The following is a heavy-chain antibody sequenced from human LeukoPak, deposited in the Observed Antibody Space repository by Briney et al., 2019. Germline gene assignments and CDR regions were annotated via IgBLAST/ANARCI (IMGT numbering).Heavy chain of an antibody. D-gene: IGHD3-9*01. V-gene: IGHV3-23*01. CDR1: GFTFNNFA. CDR2: INASGGNT. J-gene: IGHJ4*02. CDR3: ARDSKVGARYFFDF. Sequence: PGGSLRLSCAGSGFTFNNFAMSWVRQAPGNRVEWVSDINASGGNTYYTESVKGRFTVSRDNSKNTLYLEMNNLRGGDTAVYYCARDSKVGARYFFDFWGQGARVTVSS.